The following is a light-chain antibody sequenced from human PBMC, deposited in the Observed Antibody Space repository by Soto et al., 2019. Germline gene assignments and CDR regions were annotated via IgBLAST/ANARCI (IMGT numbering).Light chain of an antibody. J-gene: IGKJ3*01. CDR2: GAS. CDR1: QTLSINS. V-gene: IGKV3-20*01. CDR3: QQYDGAPFA. Sequence: NVVTQSPGTLSLSPGDRATLFCRASQTLSINSLAWYQQKPGQAPRLLIYGASTRHTGIPDRFNGSGSRTDFALTINLLAPEDFADYYYQQYDGAPFAFGPGTNVNVK.